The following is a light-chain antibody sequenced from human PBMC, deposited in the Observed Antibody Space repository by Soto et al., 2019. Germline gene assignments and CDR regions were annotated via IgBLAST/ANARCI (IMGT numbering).Light chain of an antibody. Sequence: EVVMTQSPATLSVSPGERATLSCRASQSFSSKLAWYQQRLGQAPRLLIYGASNRATGIPARFSGSGSGTDFTLTISSLEPEDFAVYYCQQRSNWPITFGQGTRLEIK. CDR1: QSFSSK. CDR2: GAS. J-gene: IGKJ5*01. CDR3: QQRSNWPIT. V-gene: IGKV3-11*01.